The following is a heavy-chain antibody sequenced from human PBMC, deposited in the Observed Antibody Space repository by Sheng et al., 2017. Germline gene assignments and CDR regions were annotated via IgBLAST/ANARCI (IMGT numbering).Heavy chain of an antibody. V-gene: IGHV1-69*13. D-gene: IGHD2-21*02. CDR3: ARAPNKGYGGNSGAFDI. J-gene: IGHJ3*02. CDR2: IIPIFGTA. Sequence: QVQLVQSGAEVKKPGSSVKVSCKASGGTFSSYAISWVRQAPGQGLEWMGGIIPIFGTANYAQKFQGRVTITADESTSTAYMELSSLRSEDTAVYYCARAPNKGYGGNSGAFDIWGQGTMVTVSS. CDR1: GGTFSSYA.